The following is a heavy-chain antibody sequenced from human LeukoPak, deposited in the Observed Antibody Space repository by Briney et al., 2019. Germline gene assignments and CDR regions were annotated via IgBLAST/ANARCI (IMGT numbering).Heavy chain of an antibody. Sequence: PSQTLSLTCTVSGGSISSGGYYWSWIRQPAGKGLEWIGRIYTSGSTNYNPSLKSRVTISVDTSKNQFSLKLSSVTAADTAVYYCATGGRVLDYFDYWGQGTLVTVSS. V-gene: IGHV4-61*02. J-gene: IGHJ4*02. D-gene: IGHD4-23*01. CDR1: GGSISSGGYY. CDR2: IYTSGST. CDR3: ATGGRVLDYFDY.